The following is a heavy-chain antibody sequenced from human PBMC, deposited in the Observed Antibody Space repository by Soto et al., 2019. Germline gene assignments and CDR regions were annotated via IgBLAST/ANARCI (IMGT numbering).Heavy chain of an antibody. J-gene: IGHJ4*02. Sequence: SETLSLTCTVSGGSIRDYYWSWIRQPPGKGLEWIGYVFDSGNTNYNPSLKSRVTISVDTSKNQFSLELTSVTATDTAVYYCARGVPPDYWGQGTLVTASS. CDR2: VFDSGNT. V-gene: IGHV4-59*01. CDR1: GGSIRDYY. CDR3: ARGVPPDY.